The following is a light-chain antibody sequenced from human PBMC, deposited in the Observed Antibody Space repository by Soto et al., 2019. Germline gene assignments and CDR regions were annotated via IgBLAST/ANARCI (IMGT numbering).Light chain of an antibody. J-gene: IGLJ1*01. CDR1: SSDVGNYNY. V-gene: IGLV2-11*01. Sequence: QSALTQPRSVSGSPGQSVIISCTGTSSDVGNYNYVSWYQQYPGKVPKLMIYDVTKRPSGVPDRFSGSKSGDTAYLTISGVQAEDEADYYCCSYAGSYSVVFGTGTKLTVL. CDR3: CSYAGSYSVV. CDR2: DVT.